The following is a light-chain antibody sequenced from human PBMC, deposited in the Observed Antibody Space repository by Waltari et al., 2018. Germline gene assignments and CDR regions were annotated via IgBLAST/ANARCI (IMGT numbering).Light chain of an antibody. J-gene: IGKJ1*01. Sequence: DIQLTQSPSFLSASVGDRVTITCRASQGISSFLAWYQQKPGTAPKLLIYSASTLQSGGPSRFSGRGAGTEFTLTISSLQPEDFATYYCQQLNSFPRTFGQGTKV. V-gene: IGKV1-9*01. CDR2: SAS. CDR3: QQLNSFPRT. CDR1: QGISSF.